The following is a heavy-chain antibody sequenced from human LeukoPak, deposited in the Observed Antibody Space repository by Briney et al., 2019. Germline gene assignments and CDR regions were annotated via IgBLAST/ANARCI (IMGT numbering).Heavy chain of an antibody. CDR3: ARGRGARSSRWYNWFDP. CDR2: INHSGST. V-gene: IGHV4-34*01. D-gene: IGHD6-13*01. CDR1: GGSFSAYY. Sequence: ATLSLTCAVYGGSFSAYYWSWIRQPPGKGLEWIGEINHSGSTNYNPSLKSRVTISIDTSKNQFSLEMSSVTAADTAVYYCARGRGARSSRWYNWFDPWGQGTLVTVSS. J-gene: IGHJ5*02.